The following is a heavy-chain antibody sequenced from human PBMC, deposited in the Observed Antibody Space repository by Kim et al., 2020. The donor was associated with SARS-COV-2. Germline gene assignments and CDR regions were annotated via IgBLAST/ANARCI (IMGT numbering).Heavy chain of an antibody. CDR2: ISYEGSKK. J-gene: IGHJ5*01. Sequence: GGSLRLSCVVSGFNFNYYGMHWVRQAPGKGLEWVAGISYEGSKKFYADSLMGRFTISRDSSKNTLHLQMDSLISEDTAVYYCAKRGGVFDFSSSSYIDS. V-gene: IGHV3-30*18. CDR3: AKRGGVFDFSSSSYIDS. D-gene: IGHD3-3*01. CDR1: GFNFNYYG.